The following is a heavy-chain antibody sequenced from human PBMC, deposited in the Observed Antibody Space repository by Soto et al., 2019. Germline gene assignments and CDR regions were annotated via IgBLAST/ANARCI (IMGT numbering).Heavy chain of an antibody. V-gene: IGHV3-7*05. D-gene: IGHD3-9*01. CDR2: IKQDGSEK. CDR3: ARLLRYFDWLPAGRPKSDY. J-gene: IGHJ4*02. Sequence: GGSLRLSCAASGFTFSSYWMSWVRQAPGKGLEWVANIKQDGSEKYYVDSVKGRFTISRDNAKNSLYLQMNSLRAEDTAVYYCARLLRYFDWLPAGRPKSDYWGQGTLVTVSS. CDR1: GFTFSSYW.